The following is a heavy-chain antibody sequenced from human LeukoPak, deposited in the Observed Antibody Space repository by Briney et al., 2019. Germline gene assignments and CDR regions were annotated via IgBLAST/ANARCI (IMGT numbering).Heavy chain of an antibody. CDR1: GGSISSSNW. J-gene: IGHJ3*02. Sequence: SETLSLTCAVSGGSISSSNWWSWVRQPPGKGLEWIGEIYHSGSTNYNPSFKSRVTISVDKSKNQFSLKLSSVTAADTAVYYCARAHCSSTSCYEVAFDIWGQGTMVTVSS. CDR3: ARAHCSSTSCYEVAFDI. D-gene: IGHD2-2*01. CDR2: IYHSGST. V-gene: IGHV4-4*02.